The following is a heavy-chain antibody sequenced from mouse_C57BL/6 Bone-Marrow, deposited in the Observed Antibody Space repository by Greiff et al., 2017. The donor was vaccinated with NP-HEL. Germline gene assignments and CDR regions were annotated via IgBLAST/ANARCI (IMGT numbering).Heavy chain of an antibody. CDR1: GYTFTSYW. J-gene: IGHJ1*03. D-gene: IGHD1-1*01. CDR2: IYPGSGST. Sequence: QVQLQQPGAELVKPGASVKMSCKASGYTFTSYWITWVKQRPGQGLEWIGDIYPGSGSTNYNDKFKSKATLTVDTSSSTAYMQLSSLTSEDSAVYYCARCHYYGSSYWYFDVWGTGTTVTVSS. V-gene: IGHV1-55*01. CDR3: ARCHYYGSSYWYFDV.